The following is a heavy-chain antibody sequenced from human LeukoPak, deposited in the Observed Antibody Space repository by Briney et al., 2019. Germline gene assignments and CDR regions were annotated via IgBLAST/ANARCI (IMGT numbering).Heavy chain of an antibody. CDR2: ISWNSGSI. V-gene: IGHV3-9*01. CDR1: GFTFDDYA. Sequence: GGSLRLSCAASGFTFDDYAMHWVRQAPGKGLEWVSGISWNSGSIGYADSVKGRFTISRDNARNSLYLQMNSLRAEDTALYYCAKVRDPVTLLWFGEGYFDYWGQGTLVTVSS. D-gene: IGHD3-10*01. J-gene: IGHJ4*02. CDR3: AKVRDPVTLLWFGEGYFDY.